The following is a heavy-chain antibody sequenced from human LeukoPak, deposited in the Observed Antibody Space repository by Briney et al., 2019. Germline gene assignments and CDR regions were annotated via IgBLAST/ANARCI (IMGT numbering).Heavy chain of an antibody. CDR1: GFTFNNCD. CDR3: ASSYGSSAYYPFDY. V-gene: IGHV3-30*03. D-gene: IGHD3-22*01. CDR2: KSYDGSKE. Sequence: PGGSLRLSCAASGFTFNNCDMHWVRQAPGKGLEWVAVKSYDGSKEYYAESVKGRFTISRDNSKNTLFLQMNSLRAEDTAVYYCASSYGSSAYYPFDYWGQGTLVTVFS. J-gene: IGHJ4*02.